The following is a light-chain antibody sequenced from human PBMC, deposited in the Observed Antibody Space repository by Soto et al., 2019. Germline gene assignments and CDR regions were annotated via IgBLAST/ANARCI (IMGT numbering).Light chain of an antibody. V-gene: IGKV3-20*01. J-gene: IGKJ4*01. Sequence: EVVLTQSPGTLSLSPGERATLSCRASQSIGSNYLAWYQQKPGQAPRLLIFGASSRATGIPDRFGGSGSGTDFTLTISRLEPEDFAVYYCQQYGSPLTFGGGTRVEIK. CDR1: QSIGSNY. CDR3: QQYGSPLT. CDR2: GAS.